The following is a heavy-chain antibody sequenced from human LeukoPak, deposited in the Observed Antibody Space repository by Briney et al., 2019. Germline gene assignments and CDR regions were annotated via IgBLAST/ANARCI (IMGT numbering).Heavy chain of an antibody. V-gene: IGHV4-34*01. CDR2: INHSGST. CDR1: GGSFSGYY. Sequence: PSETLSLTCAVYGGSFSGYYWSWIRQPPGKGLEWIGEINHSGSTNYNPSLKSRVTISVDTSKNQFSLKLSSVTAADTAVHYCARGVFGELLSERAYFDYWGEGTLVTVCS. J-gene: IGHJ4*02. CDR3: ARGVFGELLSERAYFDY. D-gene: IGHD3-10*02.